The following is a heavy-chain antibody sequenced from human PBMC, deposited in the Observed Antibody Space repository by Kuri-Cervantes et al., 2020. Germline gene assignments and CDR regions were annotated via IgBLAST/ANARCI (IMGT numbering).Heavy chain of an antibody. J-gene: IGHJ4*02. CDR2: IWYDGSNK. D-gene: IGHD3-9*01. CDR1: GFTFSSYG. CDR3: ARFYDILTGYSTFGY. V-gene: IGHV3-33*01. Sequence: GGSLRLSCAASGFTFSSYGMHWVRQAPGKGLEWVAVIWYDGSNKYYADSVKGRFTISRDNSKNTLYLQMNSLRAEDTAVYYCARFYDILTGYSTFGYWGQGTLVTVSS.